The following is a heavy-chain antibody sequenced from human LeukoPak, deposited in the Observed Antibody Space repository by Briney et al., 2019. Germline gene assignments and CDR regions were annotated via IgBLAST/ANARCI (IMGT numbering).Heavy chain of an antibody. CDR1: GFTFSSYA. V-gene: IGHV3-23*01. CDR3: AKDSAAGKYNWFDP. D-gene: IGHD6-13*01. CDR2: ISGSGGST. J-gene: IGHJ5*02. Sequence: QTGGSLGLSCAASGFTFSSYAMSWVRQAPGKGLEWVSAISGSGGSTYYADSVKGRFTISRDNSKNTLYLQMNSLRAEDTAVYYCAKDSAAGKYNWFDPWGQGTLVTVSS.